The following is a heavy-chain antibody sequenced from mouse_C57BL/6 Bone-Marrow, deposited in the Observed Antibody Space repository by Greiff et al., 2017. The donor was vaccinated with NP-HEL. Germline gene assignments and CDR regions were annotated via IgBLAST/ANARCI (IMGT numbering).Heavy chain of an antibody. J-gene: IGHJ4*01. CDR1: GYTFTSYW. CDR3: ARSRWLRRGYYYAMDY. CDR2: INPSSGYT. V-gene: IGHV1-7*01. D-gene: IGHD2-2*01. Sequence: QVQLQQSGAELAKPGASVKLSCKASGYTFTSYWMHWVKQRPGQGLEWIGYINPSSGYTKYNQKFKDKATLTADKSSSTAYMQLSSLTYKDSAVYYCARSRWLRRGYYYAMDYWGQGTSVTVSA.